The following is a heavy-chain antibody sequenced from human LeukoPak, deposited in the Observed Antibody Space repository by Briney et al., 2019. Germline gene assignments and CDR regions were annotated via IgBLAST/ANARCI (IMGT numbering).Heavy chain of an antibody. D-gene: IGHD2-8*01. V-gene: IGHV3-66*01. CDR2: MYIGGST. J-gene: IGHJ3*02. CDR3: AKDSDVYGIESPDALHI. Sequence: GGSLRLSCAASGFTFSSYSMNWVRQAPGKGLEWVSVMYIGGSTYYADSVRGRFTTSRDNSKNTLHLQMDSLRAEDTAVYYCAKDSDVYGIESPDALHIWGQGTMVTVSS. CDR1: GFTFSSYS.